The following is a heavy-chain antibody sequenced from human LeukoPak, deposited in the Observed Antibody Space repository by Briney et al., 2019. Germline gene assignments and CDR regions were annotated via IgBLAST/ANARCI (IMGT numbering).Heavy chain of an antibody. CDR1: GGSFSGYY. J-gene: IGHJ4*02. D-gene: IGHD3-10*01. CDR3: ARAGPYYGSGSPDY. V-gene: IGHV4-34*01. Sequence: SETLSLTCAVYGGSFSGYYWSWIRQPPGKGLEWIGEINHSGSTNYNPSLKSRVTISVDKSKNQFSLKLSSVTAADTAVYYCARAGPYYGSGSPDYWGQGTLVTVSS. CDR2: INHSGST.